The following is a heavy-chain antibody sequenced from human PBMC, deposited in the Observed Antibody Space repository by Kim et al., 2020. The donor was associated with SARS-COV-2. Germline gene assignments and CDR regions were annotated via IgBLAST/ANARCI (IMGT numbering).Heavy chain of an antibody. J-gene: IGHJ4*02. Sequence: SETLSLTCTVSGGSISSSSYYWGWIRQPPGKGLEWIGSIYYSGSTYYNPSLKSRVTISVDTSKNQFSLKLSSVTAADTAVYYCARVLTPDDFWSGYFVGGGYYFDYWGQGTLVTVSS. V-gene: IGHV4-39*07. D-gene: IGHD3-3*01. CDR1: GGSISSSSYY. CDR2: IYYSGST. CDR3: ARVLTPDDFWSGYFVGGGYYFDY.